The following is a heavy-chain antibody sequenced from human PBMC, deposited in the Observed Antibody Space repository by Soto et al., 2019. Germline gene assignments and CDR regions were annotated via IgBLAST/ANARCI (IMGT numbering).Heavy chain of an antibody. D-gene: IGHD3-22*01. CDR2: IIPIFGTA. CDR1: GGTFSSYA. Sequence: QVQLVQSGAEVKKPGSSVKVSCKASGGTFSSYAISWVRQAPGQGLEWMGGIIPIFGTANYAQKLQGRVTINADESTSTAYMELRSLRSEDTAVYYCARDKVGYYDSSGYYRVSVPPDYYYGMDVWGQGTTVTVSS. CDR3: ARDKVGYYDSSGYYRVSVPPDYYYGMDV. V-gene: IGHV1-69*01. J-gene: IGHJ6*02.